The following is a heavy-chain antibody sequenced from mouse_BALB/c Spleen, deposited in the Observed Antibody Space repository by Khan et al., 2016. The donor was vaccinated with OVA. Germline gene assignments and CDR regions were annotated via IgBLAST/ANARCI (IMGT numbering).Heavy chain of an antibody. CDR1: GYSITSDYA. D-gene: IGHD1-1*01. J-gene: IGHJ2*01. V-gene: IGHV3-2*02. CDR2: ISYSGNT. CDR3: ARVYGGDFDY. Sequence: EVKLLESGPGLVKPSQSLSLTCTVTGYSITSDYAWNWIRQFPGNKLEWMGFISYSGNTNYNPSLKSRISITRDTTKNQFFLQLNSATIEDTATYYCARVYGGDFDYWGQGTTLTVSS.